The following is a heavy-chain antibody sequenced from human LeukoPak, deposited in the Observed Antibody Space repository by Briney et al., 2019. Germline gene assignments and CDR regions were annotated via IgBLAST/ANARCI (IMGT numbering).Heavy chain of an antibody. CDR2: IKDDGSDK. CDR3: TNLGYTD. V-gene: IGHV3-7*01. CDR1: GFTFSNSW. Sequence: GGSLRLSCAASGFTFSNSWMTWVRQAPGKGLEWVATIKDDGSDKYYVDSVKGRFIISRDNAKNSLHLQVSSLRVEDTAVYYCTNLGYTDWGQGTLVTVSS. D-gene: IGHD5-18*01. J-gene: IGHJ4*02.